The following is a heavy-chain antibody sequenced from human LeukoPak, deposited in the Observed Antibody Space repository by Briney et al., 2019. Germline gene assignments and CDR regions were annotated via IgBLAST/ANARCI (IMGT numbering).Heavy chain of an antibody. CDR3: ARGYCSGGSCYSGYFQH. J-gene: IGHJ1*01. D-gene: IGHD2-15*01. Sequence: ASVKVSCKASGGTFSSYAISWVRQAPGQGLEWMGRIIPIFGRANYAQKFQGRVTITTDESTSTAYMELSSLRSEDTAVYYCARGYCSGGSCYSGYFQHWGQGTLVTVSS. CDR2: IIPIFGRA. V-gene: IGHV1-69*05. CDR1: GGTFSSYA.